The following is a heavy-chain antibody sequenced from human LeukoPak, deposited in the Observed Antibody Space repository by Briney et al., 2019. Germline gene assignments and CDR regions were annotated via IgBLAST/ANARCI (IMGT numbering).Heavy chain of an antibody. CDR1: GYRFTSYW. Sequence: GESLKISCKGSGYRFTSYWIGWVRQMPGKGLEWMGIIYPGDSDTRYSPSFQGQVTISADKSISTAYLQWSSLKASDTAMYYCARPIYYGSGSYYPGFDYWGQGTLVTVSS. D-gene: IGHD3-10*01. CDR2: IYPGDSDT. V-gene: IGHV5-51*01. CDR3: ARPIYYGSGSYYPGFDY. J-gene: IGHJ4*02.